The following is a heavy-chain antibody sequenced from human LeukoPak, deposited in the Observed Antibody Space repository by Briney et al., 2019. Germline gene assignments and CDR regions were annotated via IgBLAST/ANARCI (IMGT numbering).Heavy chain of an antibody. CDR1: GYTFTSYG. D-gene: IGHD2-15*01. Sequence: ASVKVSCKASGYTFTSYGISWARQAPGQGLEWMGWISAYNGNTNYAQKLQGRVTMTTDTSTSTAYMELRSLRSDDTAVYYCARDGDCSGGSCYSYYYGMDVWGQGTTVTVSS. V-gene: IGHV1-18*01. J-gene: IGHJ6*02. CDR3: ARDGDCSGGSCYSYYYGMDV. CDR2: ISAYNGNT.